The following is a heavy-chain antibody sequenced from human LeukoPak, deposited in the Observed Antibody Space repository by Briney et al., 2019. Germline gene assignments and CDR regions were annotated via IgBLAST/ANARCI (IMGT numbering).Heavy chain of an antibody. D-gene: IGHD6-13*01. CDR1: GFTFSSHG. J-gene: IGHJ4*02. CDR2: IWYDGSNK. CDR3: AKSEVAAAPDY. Sequence: PGGSLRLSCAASGFTFSSHGMHWVRQAPGKGLEWVAVIWYDGSNKYYADSVKGRFTISRDNSKNTLYLQMNSLRAEDTAVYYCAKSEVAAAPDYWGQGTLVTVSS. V-gene: IGHV3-33*06.